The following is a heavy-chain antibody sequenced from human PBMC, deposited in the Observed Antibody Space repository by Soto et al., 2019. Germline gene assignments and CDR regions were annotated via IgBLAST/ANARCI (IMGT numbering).Heavy chain of an antibody. J-gene: IGHJ4*02. D-gene: IGHD6-13*01. CDR2: IKQDGSEK. CDR1: GFTFSNYW. Sequence: GGSLRLSCAASGFTFSNYWMTWVRQAPGKGLEWVANIKQDGSEKYYVDSVKGRFTISRDNAKNSLYLQMNSLRAEDTAVYYCATYRRAEAATPELDYWGQGTLVTVSS. V-gene: IGHV3-7*03. CDR3: ATYRRAEAATPELDY.